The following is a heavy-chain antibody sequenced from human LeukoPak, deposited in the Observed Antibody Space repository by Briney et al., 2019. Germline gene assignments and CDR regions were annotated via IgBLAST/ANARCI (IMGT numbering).Heavy chain of an antibody. CDR2: ISGSGST. CDR1: GFTFSSSG. V-gene: IGHV3-23*01. Sequence: GGTLRLSCAASGFTFSSSGMSWVRQAPGKGLEWVSSISGSGSTYYADSVKGRFTISRDNSKNTLYLQMNSLRAEDTAVYYCAREHSGYDFPGRDYYYMDVWGKGTTVTVSS. J-gene: IGHJ6*03. CDR3: AREHSGYDFPGRDYYYMDV. D-gene: IGHD5-12*01.